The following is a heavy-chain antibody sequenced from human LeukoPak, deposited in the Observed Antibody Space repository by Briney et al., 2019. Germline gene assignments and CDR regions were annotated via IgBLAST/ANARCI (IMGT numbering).Heavy chain of an antibody. CDR2: INPHSGGT. CDR1: GYIFTDYY. Sequence: ASVKVSCKASGYIFTDYYIHWVRQAPGQGLEWMGWINPHSGGTNYAQKFQGRVTMTSDTSISTAYMELSRLTSDDTAVFYCARLRSGPIWGQGTMVTVSS. D-gene: IGHD3-10*01. J-gene: IGHJ3*02. V-gene: IGHV1-2*02. CDR3: ARLRSGPI.